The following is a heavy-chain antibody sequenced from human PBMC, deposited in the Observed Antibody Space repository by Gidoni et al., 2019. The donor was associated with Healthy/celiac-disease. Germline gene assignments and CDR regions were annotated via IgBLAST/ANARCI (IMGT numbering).Heavy chain of an antibody. CDR3: ARERAVAGTEAGDYYGMDV. J-gene: IGHJ6*02. Sequence: EVQLVESGGGLVQPGRSLRLSCAASGFTFDDYAMHWVRQAPGKGLEWVSGISWNSGSIGYADSVKGRFTISRDNAKNSLYLQMNSLRAEDTALYYCARERAVAGTEAGDYYGMDVWGQGTTVTVSS. D-gene: IGHD6-19*01. V-gene: IGHV3-9*01. CDR1: GFTFDDYA. CDR2: ISWNSGSI.